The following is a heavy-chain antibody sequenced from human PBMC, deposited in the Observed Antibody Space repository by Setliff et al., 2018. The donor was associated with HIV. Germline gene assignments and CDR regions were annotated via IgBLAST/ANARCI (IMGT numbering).Heavy chain of an antibody. CDR2: MNPNSGVS. CDR3: ARGKGVGGVIITGGLDV. CDR1: GYTFSDYG. J-gene: IGHJ6*04. Sequence: ASVKVSCKASGYTFSDYGISWVRQAPGQGLEWMGWMNPNSGVSGYGQKFQGRVTMTRDTSISTAYMELSSLTSEDTAVYYCARGKGVGGVIITGGLDVWGKGTTVTVSS. V-gene: IGHV1-8*02. D-gene: IGHD3-10*01.